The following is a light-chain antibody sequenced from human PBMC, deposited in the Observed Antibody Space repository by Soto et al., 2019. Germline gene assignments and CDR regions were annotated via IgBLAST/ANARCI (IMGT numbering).Light chain of an antibody. CDR1: TGAVTSGHY. CDR2: DTN. V-gene: IGLV7-46*01. CDR3: LLSYSGARV. J-gene: IGLJ3*02. Sequence: QAVVTQEPSLTVSPGGTVTLTCGSSTGAVTSGHYPYWFQQTPGQAPRTLIYDTNNRHSWTPARFSGSLLGGKAALTLSGAQPEDEAEYYCLLSYSGARVFGGGTKLTVL.